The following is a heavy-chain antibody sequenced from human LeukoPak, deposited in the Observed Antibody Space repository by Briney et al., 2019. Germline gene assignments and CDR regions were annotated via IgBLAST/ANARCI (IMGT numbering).Heavy chain of an antibody. D-gene: IGHD3-3*01. CDR2: IYYSGST. Sequence: SETLSLTCTVSGGSISSYYWSWIRQPPGKGLEWIGYIYYSGSTNYNPSLKSRVTISVDTSKNQFSLKLSSVTAADTAVYYCARRQSTIFGVALAFDIWGQGTMVTVSP. CDR3: ARRQSTIFGVALAFDI. V-gene: IGHV4-59*08. J-gene: IGHJ3*02. CDR1: GGSISSYY.